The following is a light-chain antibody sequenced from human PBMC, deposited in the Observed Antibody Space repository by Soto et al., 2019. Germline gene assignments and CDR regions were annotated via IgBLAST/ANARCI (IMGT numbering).Light chain of an antibody. CDR2: EAS. CDR1: QDIRNY. V-gene: IGKV1-13*02. Sequence: AIQLTQSPSSLSASVGDRFTVTCRASQDIRNYLAWYQQKPGQAPNLLIYEASNLESGVPSRFSGSGSGTEFTLTISSLQPVDFATYYCHQYSSFPWTFGQGTKVDI. J-gene: IGKJ1*01. CDR3: HQYSSFPWT.